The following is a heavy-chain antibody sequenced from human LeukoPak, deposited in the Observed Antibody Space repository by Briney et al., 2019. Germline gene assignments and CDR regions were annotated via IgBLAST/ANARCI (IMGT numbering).Heavy chain of an antibody. V-gene: IGHV4-39*07. CDR2: IFYSGST. CDR1: GGSTSSSSYY. J-gene: IGHJ4*02. D-gene: IGHD3-22*01. Sequence: PSETLSLTCTVSGGSTSSSSYYWGWIRQPPGKGLEWIGSIFYSGSTYYNPSLKSRVTISVDTSKNQFSLKLSSVTAADTAVYYCARGEIYDYYDSSGYYPPLDYWGQGTLVTVSS. CDR3: ARGEIYDYYDSSGYYPPLDY.